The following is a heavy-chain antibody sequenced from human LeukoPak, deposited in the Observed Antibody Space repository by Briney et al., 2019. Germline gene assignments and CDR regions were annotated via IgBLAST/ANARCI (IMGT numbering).Heavy chain of an antibody. D-gene: IGHD6-19*01. V-gene: IGHV4-34*01. CDR2: IDHSGRT. CDR1: GGSFSGYY. Sequence: SSETLSLTCAVYGGSFSGYYWSWIRQPPGKGLEWIAEIDHSGRTNFNRSLKSRVTISVDTSKNHFSLKLSSVTAADTAVYYCARKGLTKPLSVAVDFDSWAQGTLVTVSS. CDR3: ARKGLTKPLSVAVDFDS. J-gene: IGHJ4*02.